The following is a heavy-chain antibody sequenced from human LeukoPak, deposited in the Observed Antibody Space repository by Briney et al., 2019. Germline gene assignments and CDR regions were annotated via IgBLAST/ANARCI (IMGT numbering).Heavy chain of an antibody. CDR3: ARGVGYDSSGYYYAWYERWYYYYGMDV. Sequence: GASVKVSCKASGYTFTSYDINWVRQATGQGLEWMGWMNPNSGNTGYAQKFQGRVTMTRNTSISTAYMELSSLRSEDTAVYYCARGVGYDSSGYYYAWYERWYYYYGMDVWGQGTTVTVSS. CDR2: MNPNSGNT. D-gene: IGHD3-22*01. J-gene: IGHJ6*02. CDR1: GYTFTSYD. V-gene: IGHV1-8*01.